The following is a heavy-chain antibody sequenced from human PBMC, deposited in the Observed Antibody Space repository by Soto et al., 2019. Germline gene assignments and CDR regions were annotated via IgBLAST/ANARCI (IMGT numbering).Heavy chain of an antibody. D-gene: IGHD2-2*01. Sequence: GASVKVSCKASGYTFTGYYMHWVRQAPGQGLEWMGWXNPXXXXXXXXXXXXXXVTMTRDTSISTAYMELSRLRSDDTAVYYCARGYCSSTSCYLNYGDGPWGQGTLVTVSS. CDR2: XNPXXXXX. V-gene: IGHV1-2*02. CDR3: ARGYCSSTSCYLNYGDGP. CDR1: GYTFTGYY. J-gene: IGHJ5*02.